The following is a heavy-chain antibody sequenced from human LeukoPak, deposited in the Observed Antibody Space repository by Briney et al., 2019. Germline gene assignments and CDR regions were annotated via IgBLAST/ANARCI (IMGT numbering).Heavy chain of an antibody. CDR3: ARDFDRYYFDY. J-gene: IGHJ4*02. V-gene: IGHV3-30*04. D-gene: IGHD3-9*01. Sequence: GGSLRLSCAASGFTFSSYTMHWVRQAPGKGLEWVAVVSHDGTTKYYADSVRGRFTISRDNSKNTLYLQMDSLRAEDTAMYYCARDFDRYYFDYWGQGTLVTVSS. CDR2: VSHDGTTK. CDR1: GFTFSSYT.